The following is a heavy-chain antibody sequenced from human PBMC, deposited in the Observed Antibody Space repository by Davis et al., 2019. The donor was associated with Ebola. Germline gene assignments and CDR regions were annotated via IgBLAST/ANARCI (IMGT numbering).Heavy chain of an antibody. V-gene: IGHV4-34*01. D-gene: IGHD2-15*01. CDR3: AREEDIVVVVAATQGPFDY. J-gene: IGHJ4*02. CDR1: GGSFSGYY. Sequence: SETLSLTCAVYGGSFSGYYWSWIRQPPGKGLEWIGEINHSGSTNYNPSLKSRVTISVDTSKNQFSLKLTSVTAADTAVYYCAREEDIVVVVAATQGPFDYWGQGTLVTVSS. CDR2: INHSGST.